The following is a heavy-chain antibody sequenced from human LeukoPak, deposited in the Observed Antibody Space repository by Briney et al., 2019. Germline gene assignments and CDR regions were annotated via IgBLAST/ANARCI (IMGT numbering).Heavy chain of an antibody. V-gene: IGHV3-23*01. Sequence: GGSLRLSCSASGFTFISYAMTWVRQAPGQGLEWVSSVSSSDSSSYYADSVKGRFTISRDNSKNTLYLQMNSLRAEDTAVYYCAKGRGYCSGGSCYSDYWGQGTLVTVSS. CDR3: AKGRGYCSGGSCYSDY. D-gene: IGHD2-15*01. CDR2: VSSSDSSS. CDR1: GFTFISYA. J-gene: IGHJ4*02.